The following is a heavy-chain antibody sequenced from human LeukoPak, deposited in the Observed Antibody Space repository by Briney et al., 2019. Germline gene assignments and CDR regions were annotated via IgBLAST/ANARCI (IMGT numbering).Heavy chain of an antibody. D-gene: IGHD4-17*01. CDR2: INANTGNP. CDR1: GYTFTSYA. CDR3: ARGTRGDYVYHRGNFRRMVYYYYMDV. V-gene: IGHV7-4-1*02. Sequence: ASVKVSCKASGYTFTSYAMNWVRQAPGQGLEWMGWINANTGNPTYAQGFTGRFVFSLDTSVSTAYLQISSLKAEDTAVYYCARGTRGDYVYHRGNFRRMVYYYYMDVWGKGTTVTVSS. J-gene: IGHJ6*03.